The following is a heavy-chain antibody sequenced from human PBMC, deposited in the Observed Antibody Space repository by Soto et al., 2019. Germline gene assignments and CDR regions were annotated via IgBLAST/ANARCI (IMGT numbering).Heavy chain of an antibody. CDR3: AREGVTNLTDYSFDL. CDR1: GFAFYYYN. V-gene: IGHV3-21*01. Sequence: EVQLVESGGGLVKPGGSLRLSCAASGFAFYYYNMNWVRQAPGRGLEWVSSISGSGIDIHFTDSVKGRFTLSRDNAKTSLYLQMDRLIPEDTAIYYCAREGVTNLTDYSFDLGGHGALVTVSS. D-gene: IGHD4-17*01. CDR2: ISGSGIDI. J-gene: IGHJ4*01.